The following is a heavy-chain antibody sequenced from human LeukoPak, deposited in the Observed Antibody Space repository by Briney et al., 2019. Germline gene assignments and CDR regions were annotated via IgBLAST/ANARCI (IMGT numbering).Heavy chain of an antibody. D-gene: IGHD3-16*01. Sequence: SSETLSRTCTVSGGSVSSYYWSWIRQPPGKGLEWIGYIYYSGSTNYNPSLRSRVTISVDTSKNQFSLKLSSVTAADTAVYYCARALRRRYYYYYGMDVWGQGTTATDPS. J-gene: IGHJ6*02. CDR3: ARALRRRYYYYYGMDV. CDR2: IYYSGST. CDR1: GGSVSSYY. V-gene: IGHV4-59*02.